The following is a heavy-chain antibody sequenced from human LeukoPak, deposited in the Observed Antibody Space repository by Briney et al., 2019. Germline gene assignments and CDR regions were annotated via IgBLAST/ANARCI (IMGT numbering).Heavy chain of an antibody. Sequence: AETLSLTCTPSGASISGYYSSWIRQPPGKELEWIGYFYTSGSAHYLPSLRSRVPMSVDTAKDQFSLKLSSVTAADTAVYYCARGFRDEDRHYKYYYMYVWRKGTRVTVSS. CDR2: FYTSGSA. CDR1: GASISGYY. J-gene: IGHJ6*03. V-gene: IGHV4-4*09. CDR3: ARGFRDEDRHYKYYYMYV.